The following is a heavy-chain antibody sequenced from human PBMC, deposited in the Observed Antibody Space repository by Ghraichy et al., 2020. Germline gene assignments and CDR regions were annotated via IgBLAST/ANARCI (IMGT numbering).Heavy chain of an antibody. CDR2: IYSGGST. J-gene: IGHJ5*02. D-gene: IGHD1-1*01. Sequence: GGSLRLSCSASGFTFSSNYMNWVRQAPGKGLEWVSVIYSGGSTDYADSVKGRFTISSDNSKNTLYLQMNSLRAEDTAVYSCATGLLGTGTVPWGQGTLVTVSS. CDR1: GFTFSSNY. CDR3: ATGLLGTGTVP. V-gene: IGHV3-53*01.